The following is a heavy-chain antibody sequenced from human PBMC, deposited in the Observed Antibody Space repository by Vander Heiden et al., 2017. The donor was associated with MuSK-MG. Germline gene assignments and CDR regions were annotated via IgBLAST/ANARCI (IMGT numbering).Heavy chain of an antibody. Sequence: QVQLVESGGGVVQPGGSLRLSCSASGFTFRSYALHWVRQAQGQGLEWVALISSDGDFQKSADSVKGRLAVSRDNPKNPLYLQITSLRAEDTAVYYCARDRCINGVCYAAYWGKVTLVIVSS. J-gene: IGHJ4*02. CDR2: ISSDGDFQ. CDR3: ARDRCINGVCYAAY. V-gene: IGHV3-30*09. CDR1: GFTFRSYA. D-gene: IGHD2-8*01.